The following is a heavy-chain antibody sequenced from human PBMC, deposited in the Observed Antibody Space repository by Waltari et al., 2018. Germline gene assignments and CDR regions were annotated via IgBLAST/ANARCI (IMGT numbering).Heavy chain of an antibody. CDR2: IYHDGTS. Sequence: QLQLQESGPGVVEPSGTLSLTCTVSGGALSGSGYYWGWLRPPPGKGLEWIASIYHDGTSYYTPSLKSRVTISVDTFKNNFSLKLTSVTAADTAIYYCARPGSSSPYYWFNPWGRGILVTVSS. CDR3: ARPGSSSPYYWFNP. V-gene: IGHV4-39*02. J-gene: IGHJ5*02. D-gene: IGHD3-10*01. CDR1: GGALSGSGYY.